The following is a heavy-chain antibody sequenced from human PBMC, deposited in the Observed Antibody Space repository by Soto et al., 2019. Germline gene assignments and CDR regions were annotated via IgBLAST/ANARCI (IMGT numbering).Heavy chain of an antibody. V-gene: IGHV3-48*03. CDR1: EFTLSNYE. CDR3: ARVYDDYLIDAFDI. CDR2: IGRRGSPI. D-gene: IGHD4-17*01. J-gene: IGHJ3*02. Sequence: EAQLVESGGGLVQPGGSLRLSCAAFEFTLSNYEMDWVRQAPGKRLEWVSHIGRRGSPIYYADSVKGRFTISRDNAKNTVFLQINSLRPEDTAVYYCARVYDDYLIDAFDIWGQGTMVSVSS.